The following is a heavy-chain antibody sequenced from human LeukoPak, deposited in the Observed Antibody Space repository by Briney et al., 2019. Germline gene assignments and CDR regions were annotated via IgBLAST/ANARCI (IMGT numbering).Heavy chain of an antibody. CDR3: ARDISDSSGPNWFDP. Sequence: ASVKVSCKASGYTFTSYGISWVRQAPGQGLEWMGWIRAYNGNTNYAQKLQGRVTMTTDTSTSTAYMELRSLRSDDTAVYYCARDISDSSGPNWFDPWGQGTLVTVSS. V-gene: IGHV1-18*01. CDR1: GYTFTSYG. D-gene: IGHD3-22*01. CDR2: IRAYNGNT. J-gene: IGHJ5*02.